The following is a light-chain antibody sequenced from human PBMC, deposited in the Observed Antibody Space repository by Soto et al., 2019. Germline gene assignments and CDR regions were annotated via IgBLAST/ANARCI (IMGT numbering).Light chain of an antibody. CDR3: QQSTS. CDR1: QNINTW. Sequence: DIQMTQTPSTLSASVGDRVTITCRASQNINTWLAWYQQKPGRAPQVLIYDASRLQSGVSSRFSGSGSGTEFTLTITTLQPDDFATYFCQQSTSFGQGTKLEIK. CDR2: DAS. J-gene: IGKJ2*01. V-gene: IGKV1-5*01.